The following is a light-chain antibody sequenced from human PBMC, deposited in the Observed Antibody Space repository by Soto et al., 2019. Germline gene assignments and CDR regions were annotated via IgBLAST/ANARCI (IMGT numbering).Light chain of an antibody. CDR3: QPSYSTPLT. V-gene: IGKV1-39*01. CDR2: DAS. J-gene: IGKJ4*01. Sequence: DIQMTQSPSSLSASVGDRVTITCRASQSISSYLNWYQQKPGKAPKLLIYDASSLQSGVQSRFSGSGSGTDFTLTISSLQPEDFATYYCQPSYSTPLTFGGGTKVEIK. CDR1: QSISSY.